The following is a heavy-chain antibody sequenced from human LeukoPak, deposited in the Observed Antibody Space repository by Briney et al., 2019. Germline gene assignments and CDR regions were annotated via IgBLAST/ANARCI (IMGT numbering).Heavy chain of an antibody. V-gene: IGHV1-46*01. D-gene: IGHD6-13*01. J-gene: IGHJ6*03. CDR2: INPSGGST. CDR3: ARVAAGTRTSWNRLGLYYYYYYMDV. Sequence: ASVKVSCKASGYTFTSYYMHWVRQAPGQGLEWMGIINPSGGSTSYAQKFQGRVTMTRDTSTSTAYMELRSLRSDDTAVYYCARVAAGTRTSWNRLGLYYYYYYMDVWGKGTTVTVSS. CDR1: GYTFTSYY.